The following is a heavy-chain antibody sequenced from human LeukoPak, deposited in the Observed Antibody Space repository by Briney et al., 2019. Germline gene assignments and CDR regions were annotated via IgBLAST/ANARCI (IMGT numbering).Heavy chain of an antibody. CDR2: ITLDGSDS. CDR1: GFPFSSYW. J-gene: IGHJ4*02. CDR3: TTENWYVFEN. Sequence: GGSLRLSCAASGFPFSSYWMAWVRQAPGKGLEWVATITLDGSDSYYVDSVKGRFTVSRDNAKNSLYLQMNSLRVEDTSVFYYTTENWYVFENWGQGSLVTVSS. V-gene: IGHV3-7*04. D-gene: IGHD1-1*01.